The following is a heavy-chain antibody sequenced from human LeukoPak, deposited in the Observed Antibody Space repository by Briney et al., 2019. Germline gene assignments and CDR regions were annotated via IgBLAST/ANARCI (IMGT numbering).Heavy chain of an antibody. V-gene: IGHV4-61*02. CDR1: GGSISSSSYY. J-gene: IGHJ6*03. D-gene: IGHD3-10*01. CDR3: ARAAEDYYGSGSFKYYYYYYYMDV. CDR2: IYTSGST. Sequence: PSETLSLTCTVSGGSISSSSYYWGWIRQPAGKGLGWIGRIYTSGSTNYNPSLKSRVTMSVDTSKNQFSLKLSSVTAADTAVYYCARAAEDYYGSGSFKYYYYYYYMDVWGKGTTVTVSS.